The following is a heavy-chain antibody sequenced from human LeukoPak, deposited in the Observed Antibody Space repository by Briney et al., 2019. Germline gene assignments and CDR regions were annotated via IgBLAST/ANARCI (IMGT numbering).Heavy chain of an antibody. V-gene: IGHV5-51*01. CDR2: IYPGDSDT. D-gene: IGHD2-2*01. Sequence: GESLKISCKGSGYNFAAYWIGWVRQMPGKGLEWMGIIYPGDSDTKYSPSFQGQVTISVDKSINTAYLQWSSLKASDTAMYYCARHDLGGSSTNCFRYWGQGTLVTVSS. CDR3: ARHDLGGSSTNCFRY. J-gene: IGHJ4*02. CDR1: GYNFAAYW.